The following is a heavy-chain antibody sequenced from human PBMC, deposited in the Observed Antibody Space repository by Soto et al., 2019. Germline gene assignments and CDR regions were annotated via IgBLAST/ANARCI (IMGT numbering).Heavy chain of an antibody. Sequence: GASVKVSCKASGGTFNTYTITWVRQAPGKGLEWMGGFDPEDGETIYAQKFQGRVTMTEDTSTDTAYMELSSLRSEDTAVYYCATGRFNYYGSGSPIQFDYWGQGTLVTVSS. CDR2: FDPEDGET. CDR3: ATGRFNYYGSGSPIQFDY. V-gene: IGHV1-24*01. CDR1: GGTFNTYT. D-gene: IGHD3-10*01. J-gene: IGHJ4*02.